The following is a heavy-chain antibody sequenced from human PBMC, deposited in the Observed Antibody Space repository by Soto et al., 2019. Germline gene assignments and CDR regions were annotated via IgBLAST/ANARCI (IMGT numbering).Heavy chain of an antibody. CDR2: ISFDGANK. CDR1: GFTFSSYN. CDR3: ARDGYNRGGFDY. D-gene: IGHD3-10*01. J-gene: IGHJ4*02. Sequence: HPGVSLRLSCVASGFTFSSYNMHWVRQAPGEGLEWVAVISFDGANKFYADSVKGRFTISRDISRDTLYLQMSSLRDEDTAIYYCARDGYNRGGFDYWGQGTLVTVCS. V-gene: IGHV3-30-3*01.